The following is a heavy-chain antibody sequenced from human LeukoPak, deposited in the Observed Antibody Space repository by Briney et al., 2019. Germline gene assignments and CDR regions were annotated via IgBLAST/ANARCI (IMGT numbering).Heavy chain of an antibody. D-gene: IGHD7-27*01. J-gene: IGHJ4*02. CDR1: GFTFSTSW. CDR2: INPDGSIT. CDR3: VRALLGTSDY. Sequence: GGSLRLSCAASGFTFSTSWMHWVRQVPGKGLVWVSRINPDGSITNHADSVKGRFTISRDNANNMLYLLMNSLRVDDTAVYYCVRALLGTSDYWGQGTLVTVSS. V-gene: IGHV3-74*01.